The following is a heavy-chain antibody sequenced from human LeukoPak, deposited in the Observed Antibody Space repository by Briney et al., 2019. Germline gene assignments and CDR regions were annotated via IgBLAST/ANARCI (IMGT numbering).Heavy chain of an antibody. J-gene: IGHJ4*02. CDR2: IYHSGTI. V-gene: IGHV4-39*07. Sequence: SETLSLTCTVSGGSISSGGYYWGWIRQPPGKGLEWLASIYHSGTIYYNPSLKSRVTISVDTSKNQFSLKLTSVTAADTAVYYCARGLGRQQLVSPFDYWGQGTLVTVSS. CDR1: GGSISSGGYY. CDR3: ARGLGRQQLVSPFDY. D-gene: IGHD6-13*01.